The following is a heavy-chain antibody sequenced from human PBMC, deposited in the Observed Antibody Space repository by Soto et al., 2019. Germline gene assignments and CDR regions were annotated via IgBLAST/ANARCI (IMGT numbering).Heavy chain of an antibody. D-gene: IGHD3-10*01. J-gene: IGHJ5*02. CDR2: IYYSGST. CDR3: ARLTGVTMVRRTDDPNANNWFDP. V-gene: IGHV4-31*03. CDR1: GGSISSGGFY. Sequence: QTLPCTVSGGSISSGGFYWILIREQLGKVLKGIGYIYYSGSTYYNPSLKSRVTISVDTSKNQFSLKLSSVTAADTAVYSCARLTGVTMVRRTDDPNANNWFDPWGQGTLVTVSS.